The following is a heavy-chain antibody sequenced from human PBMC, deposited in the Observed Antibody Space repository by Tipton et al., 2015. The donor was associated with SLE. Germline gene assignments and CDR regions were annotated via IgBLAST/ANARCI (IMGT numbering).Heavy chain of an antibody. V-gene: IGHV4-39*07. J-gene: IGHJ6*03. D-gene: IGHD4-11*01. CDR2: IFYTGST. CDR3: AREDYSNYRGYYYYMDV. CDR1: DGSISSSNYY. Sequence: LRLSCTVSDGSISSSNYYWGWIRQPPGKGLEWIGSIFYTGSTYYNPSLKSRVSISVDRSKNQFSLRLSSVTAADTAVYYCAREDYSNYRGYYYYMDVWGKGTTVTVSS.